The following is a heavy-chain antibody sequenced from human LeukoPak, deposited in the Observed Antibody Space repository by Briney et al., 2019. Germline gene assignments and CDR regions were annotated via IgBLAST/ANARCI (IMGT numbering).Heavy chain of an antibody. CDR3: ARKNPYDILTGYQRNWFDP. CDR2: ISSSSSYI. Sequence: GGSLRLSCAASGFTFSSYSMNWVRQAPGKGLEWVSSISSSSSYIYYADSVKGRFTISRDNAKNSLYLQMNSLRAEDTAVYYCARKNPYDILTGYQRNWFDPWGQGTLVTVSS. V-gene: IGHV3-21*01. CDR1: GFTFSSYS. D-gene: IGHD3-9*01. J-gene: IGHJ5*02.